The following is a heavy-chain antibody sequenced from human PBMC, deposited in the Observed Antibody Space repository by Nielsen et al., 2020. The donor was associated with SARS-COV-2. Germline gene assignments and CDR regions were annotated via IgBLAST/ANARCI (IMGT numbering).Heavy chain of an antibody. D-gene: IGHD5-12*01. J-gene: IGHJ4*02. CDR3: ERHTGGYNDY. V-gene: IGHV5-51*01. CDR2: IYPGDSDT. CDR1: GYSSTSYW. Sequence: GGPLRLSCQGSGYSSTSYWIGWVPQMPGKGPEWVRLIYPGDSDTRYSPSFQGQVSISADKSLSTAYLQLSSLKASDTAMYYCERHTGGYNDYWGQGTLVTVSS.